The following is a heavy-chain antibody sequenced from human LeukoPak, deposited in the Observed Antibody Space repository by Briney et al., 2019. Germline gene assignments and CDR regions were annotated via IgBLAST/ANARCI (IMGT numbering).Heavy chain of an antibody. CDR1: GESISGFY. Sequence: ETLSLTCTVSGESISGFYWTWVRQAPGKGLEWVSSINSDSIWIYYADSVRGRFTISRDNTRNSPYLQMNSLRVEDTAVYYCARDAGGRTQREGWFDPWGQGTLVTVSS. D-gene: IGHD1-26*01. CDR2: INSDSIWI. J-gene: IGHJ5*02. CDR3: ARDAGGRTQREGWFDP. V-gene: IGHV3-21*01.